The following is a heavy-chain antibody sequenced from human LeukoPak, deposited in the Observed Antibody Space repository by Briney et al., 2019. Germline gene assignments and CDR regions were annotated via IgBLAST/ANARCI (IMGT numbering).Heavy chain of an antibody. Sequence: GASVKVSCKASGGTFSSYAISWVRQAPGQGLEWMGIINPSGGSTSYAQKFQGRVTMTRDTSTSTVYMELSSLRSEDTAVYYCARDPAVAGPEYYFDYWGQGTLVTVSS. CDR2: INPSGGST. CDR1: GGTFSSYA. V-gene: IGHV1-46*01. CDR3: ARDPAVAGPEYYFDY. J-gene: IGHJ4*02. D-gene: IGHD6-19*01.